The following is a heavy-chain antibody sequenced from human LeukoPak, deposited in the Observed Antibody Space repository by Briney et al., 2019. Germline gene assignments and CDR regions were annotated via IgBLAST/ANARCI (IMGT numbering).Heavy chain of an antibody. CDR1: GGSISSSSYY. J-gene: IGHJ4*02. CDR2: IYYSGST. Sequence: PSETLSLTCTVSGGSISSSSYYWGWIRQPPGKGREWIGSIYYSGSTYYHPSLKSRVTISVDTSKNQFSLKLSSVTAADTAVYYCARHGIRSHFDYWGQGTLVTVSS. V-gene: IGHV4-39*01. CDR3: ARHGIRSHFDY. D-gene: IGHD3-3*01.